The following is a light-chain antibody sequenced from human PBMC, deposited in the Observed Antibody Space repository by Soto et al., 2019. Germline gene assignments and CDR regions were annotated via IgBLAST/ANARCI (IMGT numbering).Light chain of an antibody. V-gene: IGKV1-6*01. CDR1: QGIRND. CDR3: LQDYNYPLT. J-gene: IGKJ3*01. Sequence: AIQMTQSPSSLSASVGDRVTITCRASQGIRNDLGWYQQKPGKAPKLLIYAASSLQSGDPSRFSGSGSGTDFTLTISSLQPEDFATDYCLQDYNYPLTVGPGTKVDIK. CDR2: AAS.